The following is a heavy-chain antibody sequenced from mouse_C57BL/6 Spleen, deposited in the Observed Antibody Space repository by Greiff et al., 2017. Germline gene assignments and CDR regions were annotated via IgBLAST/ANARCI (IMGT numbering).Heavy chain of an antibody. V-gene: IGHV5-9-1*02. CDR1: GFTFSSYA. Sequence: EVNLVESGEGLVKPGGSLKLSCAASGFTFSSYAMSWVRQTPEKRLEWVAYISSGGDYIYYADTVKGRFTISRDNARNTLYLQMSSLKSEDTAMYYCTRDRYYGSLWYFDVWGTGTTVTVSS. J-gene: IGHJ1*03. D-gene: IGHD1-1*01. CDR3: TRDRYYGSLWYFDV. CDR2: ISSGGDYI.